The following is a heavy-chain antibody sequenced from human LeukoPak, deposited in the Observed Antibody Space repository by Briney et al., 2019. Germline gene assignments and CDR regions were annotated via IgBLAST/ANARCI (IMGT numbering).Heavy chain of an antibody. CDR3: AKDSLTTVTTRGIDY. V-gene: IGHV3-23*01. CDR1: GFTFSSYA. D-gene: IGHD4-17*01. J-gene: IGHJ4*02. CDR2: ISGSGGST. Sequence: GGFLRLSCAASGFTFSSYAMSWVRQAPGKGLEWVSAISGSGGSTYYADSVKGRFTISRDNSKNTLYLQMNSLRAEDTAVYYCAKDSLTTVTTRGIDYWGQGTLVTVSS.